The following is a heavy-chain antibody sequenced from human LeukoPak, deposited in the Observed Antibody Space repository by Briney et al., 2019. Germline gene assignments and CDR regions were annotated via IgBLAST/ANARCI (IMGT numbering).Heavy chain of an antibody. D-gene: IGHD1-7*01. V-gene: IGHV3-30*04. J-gene: IGHJ4*02. CDR3: ARGPTRTLDWNYGFNDY. CDR2: ISYDGSNK. CDR1: GFTISSYA. Sequence: PGGSLRLSCAASGFTISSYAMHWVRQAPGKGLEWVAVISYDGSNKYYADSVKGRFTISRDNSKNTLYLQMNSLRAEDTAVYYCARGPTRTLDWNYGFNDYWGQGTLVTVSS.